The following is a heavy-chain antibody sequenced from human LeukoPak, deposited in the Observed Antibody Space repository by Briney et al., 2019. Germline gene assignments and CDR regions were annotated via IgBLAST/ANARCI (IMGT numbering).Heavy chain of an antibody. Sequence: SQTLSLTCTVSGGSISSGGYYWSWIRQPPGKGLEWIGYIYHSGSTYYNPSLKSRVTISVDRSKNQFSLKLSSVTAADTAVYYCARQRRVYGTDLDYWGQGTLVTVSS. J-gene: IGHJ4*02. CDR3: ARQRRVYGTDLDY. V-gene: IGHV4-30-2*01. D-gene: IGHD5/OR15-5a*01. CDR2: IYHSGST. CDR1: GGSISSGGYY.